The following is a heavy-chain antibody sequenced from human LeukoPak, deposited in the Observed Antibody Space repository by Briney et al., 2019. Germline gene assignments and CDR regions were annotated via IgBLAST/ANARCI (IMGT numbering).Heavy chain of an antibody. CDR1: GGSISSYY. Sequence: SETLSLTCTVSGGSISSYYWSWIRQPPGKGLEWIGYIYYSGSTNYNPSLKSRATISVDTSKKQFSLKVRSVTAADTAVYYCARRDSPFDLWGRGTLVTVS. D-gene: IGHD3-22*01. V-gene: IGHV4-59*01. J-gene: IGHJ2*01. CDR2: IYYSGST. CDR3: ARRDSPFDL.